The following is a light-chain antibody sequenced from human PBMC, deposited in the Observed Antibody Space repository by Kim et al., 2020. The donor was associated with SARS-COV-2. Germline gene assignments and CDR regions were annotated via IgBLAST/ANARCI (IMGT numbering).Light chain of an antibody. CDR1: QSVSSSY. V-gene: IGKV3-20*01. CDR2: ATA. J-gene: IGKJ3*01. CDR3: QHYGSSPRT. Sequence: SPGESATLSCRASQSVSSSYLAWYQQKPGQPPRLLMYATASRATGIPDRFSGSGSGTDFTLTISRLEPEDFAVYYCQHYGSSPRTFGPGTKVDIK.